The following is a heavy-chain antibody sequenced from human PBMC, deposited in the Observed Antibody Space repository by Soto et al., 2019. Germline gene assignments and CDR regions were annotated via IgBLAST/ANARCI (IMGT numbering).Heavy chain of an antibody. CDR1: GYTFTSYA. J-gene: IGHJ4*02. Sequence: QVQLVQSGAEVKKPGASVKVSCKASGYTFTSYAMHWVRQAPGQRLEWMGWLNAGNGNTKYSQKFQGRVTITRDTAASTAYMELSSLRSEDTAVYDCARSIFVVTALDYWGQGTLVTVSS. CDR3: ARSIFVVTALDY. V-gene: IGHV1-3*01. CDR2: LNAGNGNT. D-gene: IGHD2-21*02.